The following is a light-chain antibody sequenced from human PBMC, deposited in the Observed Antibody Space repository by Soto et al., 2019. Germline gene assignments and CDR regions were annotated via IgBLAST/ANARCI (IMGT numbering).Light chain of an antibody. CDR1: QFVSTN. Sequence: EVVMTQSPATLSVSPGERATLSCRASQFVSTNLAWYQQKPGQAPRLLIYRASTRATGMPARFSGSGSGTEFTLTISSLQSEDSAVYYCQQFNNWPPLTFGGGTKVEIK. CDR3: QQFNNWPPLT. J-gene: IGKJ4*01. CDR2: RAS. V-gene: IGKV3-15*01.